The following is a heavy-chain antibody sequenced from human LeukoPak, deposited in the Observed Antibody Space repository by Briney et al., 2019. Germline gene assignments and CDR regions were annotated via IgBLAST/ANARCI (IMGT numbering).Heavy chain of an antibody. CDR1: GGSFSGYY. D-gene: IGHD4-17*01. V-gene: IGHV4-34*01. J-gene: IGHJ5*02. Sequence: TSETLSLTCAVYGGSFSGYYWSWIRQPPGKGLEWIGEINHSGSTNYNPSLKSRVTISVDTSKNQFSLKLSSVTAADTAVYYCARSRSAEGDYNNWFDPWGQGTLVTVSS. CDR3: ARSRSAEGDYNNWFDP. CDR2: INHSGST.